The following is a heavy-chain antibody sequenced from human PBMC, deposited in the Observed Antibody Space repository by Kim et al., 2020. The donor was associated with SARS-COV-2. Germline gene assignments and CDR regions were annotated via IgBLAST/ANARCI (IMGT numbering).Heavy chain of an antibody. D-gene: IGHD3-16*02. V-gene: IGHV3-21*01. CDR3: ARDEILYHFDY. J-gene: IGHJ4*02. Sequence: IYYADSVKGRFTISSDNAKNSLYLQMNSLRAEDTAVYYCARDEILYHFDYWGQGTLVTVSS. CDR2: I.